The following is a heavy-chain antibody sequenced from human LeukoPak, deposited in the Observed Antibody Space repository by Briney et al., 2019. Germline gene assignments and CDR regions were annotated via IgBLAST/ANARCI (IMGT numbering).Heavy chain of an antibody. V-gene: IGHV1-8*01. J-gene: IGHJ4*02. CDR3: ARGHGVWYYFDSSGSVFDY. D-gene: IGHD3-22*01. CDR2: MNPNSGNT. Sequence: ASVKVSCKASGHTFTSYDINWVRQATGQGLEWMGWMNPNSGNTGYAQKFQGRVTMTRNTSISTAYMELSSLRSEDTAVYYCARGHGVWYYFDSSGSVFDYWGQGALVTVSS. CDR1: GHTFTSYD.